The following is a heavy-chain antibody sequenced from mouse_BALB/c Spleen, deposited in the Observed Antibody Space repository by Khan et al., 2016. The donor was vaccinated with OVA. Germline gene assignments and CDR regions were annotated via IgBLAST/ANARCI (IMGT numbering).Heavy chain of an antibody. CDR2: INPTSGYT. Sequence: QVQLKESGAELAKPGASVKMSCKASGYTFTTYWMHWVKQRPGQGLEWIGYINPTSGYTDYNEKFKDRATLSAARSSRTAYRQLSSLTSKDSAVYYCTRDRIDYWGQGTTLTVSS. CDR1: GYTFTTYW. J-gene: IGHJ2*01. V-gene: IGHV1-7*01. CDR3: TRDRIDY.